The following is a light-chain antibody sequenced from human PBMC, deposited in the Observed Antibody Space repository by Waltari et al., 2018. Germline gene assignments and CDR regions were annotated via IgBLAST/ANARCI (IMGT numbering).Light chain of an antibody. Sequence: QSVLTQPPSVSEAPRQRVTIPCSGRSPNIRNNTVNWYQQLPGKAPKLLIYYDVLLPSGVSDRFSGSKSGTSASLAISGLQSEDEADYYCAAWDDSLNGWVFGGGTRLTVL. CDR2: YDV. V-gene: IGLV1-36*01. CDR1: SPNIRNNT. CDR3: AAWDDSLNGWV. J-gene: IGLJ3*02.